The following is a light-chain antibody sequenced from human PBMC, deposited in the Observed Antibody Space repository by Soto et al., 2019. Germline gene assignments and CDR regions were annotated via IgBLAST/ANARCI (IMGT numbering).Light chain of an antibody. CDR2: DAS. Sequence: DIQMTQSPSTLSASVGDRVTITCRASQSISSWLAWYQQKPGKAPKLLIYDASSLESGVPSRFSGSGSGTEFTLTISSLQPDDFATYYCQQYNSYVWTFGKGTKV. V-gene: IGKV1-5*01. CDR3: QQYNSYVWT. CDR1: QSISSW. J-gene: IGKJ1*01.